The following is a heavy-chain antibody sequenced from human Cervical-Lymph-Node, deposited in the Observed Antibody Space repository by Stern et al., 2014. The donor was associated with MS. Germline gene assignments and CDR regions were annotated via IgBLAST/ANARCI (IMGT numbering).Heavy chain of an antibody. V-gene: IGHV3-23*04. CDR2: IINNGGST. Sequence: EDQLVESGGGLVQPGGSLRLSCAASGFTFSSYAMNWVRQAPGKGLEWDSMIINNGGSTSYADSVKGRFTISSDKSRNTVYLQMNSLRVEDTAIYYCAKGDSSGWYNTFDYWGQGTLVTVSS. CDR3: AKGDSSGWYNTFDY. J-gene: IGHJ4*02. CDR1: GFTFSSYA. D-gene: IGHD6-19*01.